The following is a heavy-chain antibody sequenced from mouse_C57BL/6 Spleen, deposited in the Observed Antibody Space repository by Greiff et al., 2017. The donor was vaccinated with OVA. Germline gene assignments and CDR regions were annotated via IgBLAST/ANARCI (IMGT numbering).Heavy chain of an antibody. V-gene: IGHV1-50*01. CDR1: GYTFTSYW. J-gene: IGHJ2*01. CDR2: IDPSDSYT. Sequence: QVQLQQSGAELVKPGASVKLSCKASGYTFTSYWMQWVKQRPGQGLEWIGEIDPSDSYTNYNQKFKGKATLTVDTSSSTAYMQLSSLTSEDSAVYYCARRGPVDYWGQGTTLTVSS. CDR3: ARRGPVDY.